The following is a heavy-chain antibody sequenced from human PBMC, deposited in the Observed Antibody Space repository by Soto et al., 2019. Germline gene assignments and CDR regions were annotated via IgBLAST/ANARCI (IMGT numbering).Heavy chain of an antibody. D-gene: IGHD4-17*01. CDR2: ISGRGGRT. Sequence: GGSLRLSCAASGFTFSTYAMSWVRQAPGQGLEWVSAISGRGGRTYSADFVKGRFTISRDNSKNTLYLQLNSLRAEDTAVYYCAKGPYSYDYGDYNWFDPWGQGTLVTVSS. V-gene: IGHV3-23*01. CDR3: AKGPYSYDYGDYNWFDP. J-gene: IGHJ5*02. CDR1: GFTFSTYA.